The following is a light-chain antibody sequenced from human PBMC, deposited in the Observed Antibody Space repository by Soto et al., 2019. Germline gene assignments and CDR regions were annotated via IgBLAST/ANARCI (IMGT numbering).Light chain of an antibody. CDR3: QQYNNWPPIT. CDR2: GAY. V-gene: IGKV3-15*01. CDR1: QSVRSN. J-gene: IGKJ5*01. Sequence: EILTTQSSATLSAPPLQRATVSCRSSQSVRSNLAWYQQKPGQAHRLLIYGAYTRATGIPDTFSGRGSGTEFTLTISRLQSEDFAVYYCQQYNNWPPITFGQGTRVEIK.